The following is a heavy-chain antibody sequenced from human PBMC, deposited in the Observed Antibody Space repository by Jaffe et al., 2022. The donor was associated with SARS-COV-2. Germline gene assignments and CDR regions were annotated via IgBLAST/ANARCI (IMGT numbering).Heavy chain of an antibody. CDR2: ISDSGAYA. J-gene: IGHJ4*02. Sequence: EVQLLESGGGLVQPGGSLRLSCAASGFTFSNFAMSWVRQAPGKGLEWVSSISDSGAYAYYADSVKGRFTISRDSSKNTLYLQMSTLRAEDTAVYYCAKVRIEHYPKPFDSWGQGALVTVSS. V-gene: IGHV3-23*01. CDR3: AKVRIEHYPKPFDS. D-gene: IGHD1-26*01. CDR1: GFTFSNFA.